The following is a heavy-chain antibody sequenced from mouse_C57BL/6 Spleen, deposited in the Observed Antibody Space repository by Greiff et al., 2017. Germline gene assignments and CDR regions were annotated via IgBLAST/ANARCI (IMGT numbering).Heavy chain of an antibody. CDR2: IYPGSGNT. J-gene: IGHJ4*01. CDR1: GYTFTDYY. Sequence: VQGVESGAELVRPGASVKLSCKASGYTFTDYYINWVKQRPGQGLEWIARIYPGSGNTYYNEKFKGKATLTAEKSSSTAYMQLSSLTSEDSAVYFCARGKGGVDYWGQGTSVTVSS. CDR3: ARGKGGVDY. V-gene: IGHV1-76*01.